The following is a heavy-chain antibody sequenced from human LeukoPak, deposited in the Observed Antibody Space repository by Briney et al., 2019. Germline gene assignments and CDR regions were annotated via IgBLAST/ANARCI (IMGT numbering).Heavy chain of an antibody. V-gene: IGHV4-4*07. CDR2: IYTSGST. D-gene: IGHD1-1*01. CDR3: SRSGEVPSDAFDI. J-gene: IGHJ3*02. Sequence: SQTLSLTCTVSGGSVSIDYWSSSRPPAGEGLEWIVRIYTSGSTNYNPSPKSRVTMLVDTSKNQFSLKLSSVTAADAAVYYCSRSGEVPSDAFDIWGQGTMVTVSS. CDR1: GGSVSIDY.